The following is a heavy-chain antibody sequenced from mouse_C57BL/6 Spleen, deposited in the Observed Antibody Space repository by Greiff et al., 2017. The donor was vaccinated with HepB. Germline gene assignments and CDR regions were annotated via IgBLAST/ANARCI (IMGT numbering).Heavy chain of an antibody. V-gene: IGHV1-82*01. CDR2: IYPGDGDT. D-gene: IGHD2-4*01. CDR1: GYAFSSSW. J-gene: IGHJ3*01. Sequence: VQLQQSGPELVKPGASVKISCKASGYAFSSSWMNWVKQRPGKGLEWIGRIYPGDGDTNYNGKFKGKATLTADKSSSTAYMQLSSLTSEDSAVYFCASPYDCDKGFAYWGQGTLVTVSA. CDR3: ASPYDCDKGFAY.